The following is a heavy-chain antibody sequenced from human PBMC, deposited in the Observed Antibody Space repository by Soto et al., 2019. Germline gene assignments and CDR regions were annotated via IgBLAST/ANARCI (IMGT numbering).Heavy chain of an antibody. Sequence: GESLKISCKGSGYSFTSYWISWVRQMPGKGLEWMGRIDPSDSYTNYSPSFQGHVTISADKSISTAYLQWSSLKASDTAMYYCARGLAGYSYGTPFGLKYYFDYWGQGTLVTVSS. J-gene: IGHJ4*02. CDR1: GYSFTSYW. CDR2: IDPSDSYT. V-gene: IGHV5-10-1*01. CDR3: ARGLAGYSYGTPFGLKYYFDY. D-gene: IGHD5-18*01.